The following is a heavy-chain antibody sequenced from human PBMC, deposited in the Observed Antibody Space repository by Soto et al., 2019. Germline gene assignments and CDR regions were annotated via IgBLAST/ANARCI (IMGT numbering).Heavy chain of an antibody. CDR2: ISYDGSNK. Sequence: GGSLRLSCAASGFTFSSYGMHCVRQAPGKGLEWVAVISYDGSNKYYADSVKGRFTISRDNSKNTLYLQMNSLRAEDTSVYYCARDVDTAMDFDYWGQGTLVTVSS. CDR3: ARDVDTAMDFDY. CDR1: GFTFSSYG. D-gene: IGHD5-18*01. J-gene: IGHJ4*02. V-gene: IGHV3-30*03.